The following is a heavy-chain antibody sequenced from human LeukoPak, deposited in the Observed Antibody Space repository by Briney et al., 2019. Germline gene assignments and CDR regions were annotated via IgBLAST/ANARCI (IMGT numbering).Heavy chain of an antibody. CDR2: IYYSGST. V-gene: IGHV4-39*01. J-gene: IGHJ4*02. Sequence: SETLSLTCTVSGGSITTSSYYWGWIRQPPGKGLEWIGIIYYSGSTYYNPSLKGRVTISVDTSKNQFSLKLSSVTAADTAVYYCASTERCSTTCPLDYWGQGTLVTVSS. D-gene: IGHD2-2*01. CDR1: GGSITTSSYY. CDR3: ASTERCSTTCPLDY.